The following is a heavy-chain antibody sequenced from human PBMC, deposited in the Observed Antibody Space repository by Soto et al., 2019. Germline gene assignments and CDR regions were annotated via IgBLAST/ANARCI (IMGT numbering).Heavy chain of an antibody. V-gene: IGHV1-69*13. CDR1: GGTFSSYA. D-gene: IGHD2-21*02. CDR2: IIPIFGTA. CDR3: ARNTGPSYCGGDCFLDY. J-gene: IGHJ4*02. Sequence: SVKVSCKASGGTFSSYAISWVRQAPGQGLEWMGGIIPIFGTANYAQKFQGRVTITADESTSTAYMELSSLRSEDTAVYYCARNTGPSYCGGDCFLDYWGQGTLVTVSS.